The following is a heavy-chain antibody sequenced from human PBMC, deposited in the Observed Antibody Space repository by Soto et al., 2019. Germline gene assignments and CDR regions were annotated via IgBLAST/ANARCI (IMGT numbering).Heavy chain of an antibody. D-gene: IGHD1-1*01. Sequence: QVQLQESGPGLVKPSETLSLTCTVSGGSISSYYWNWIRQPPGKGLEWIGYIYYSGSTNYSPSLKSRVTLAVDTSKNQCSLKLSSVTAADTAVYYCAGEGTWSGYYYYAMDVWGQGTTVTVSS. CDR2: IYYSGST. CDR1: GGSISSYY. V-gene: IGHV4-59*08. CDR3: AGEGTWSGYYYYAMDV. J-gene: IGHJ6*02.